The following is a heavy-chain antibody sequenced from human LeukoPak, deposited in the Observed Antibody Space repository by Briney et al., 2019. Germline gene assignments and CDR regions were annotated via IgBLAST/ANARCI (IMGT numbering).Heavy chain of an antibody. V-gene: IGHV3-30*02. CDR1: GFTFSSYG. J-gene: IGHJ4*02. D-gene: IGHD6-19*01. Sequence: GGSLRLSCAASGFTFSSYGMHWVRQAPGKGLEWLAFIRYDGSNKYYADSVKGRFTISRDNSKNTLYLQMNSLRAEDTAVYYCAKDVSHSSGWYGDYWGQGTLVTVSS. CDR3: AKDVSHSSGWYGDY. CDR2: IRYDGSNK.